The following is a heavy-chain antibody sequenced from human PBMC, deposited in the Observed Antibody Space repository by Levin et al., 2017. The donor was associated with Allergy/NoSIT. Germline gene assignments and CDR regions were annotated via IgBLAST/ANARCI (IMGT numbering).Heavy chain of an antibody. Sequence: GESLKISCKASGYTFTSYYMHWVRQAPGQGLEWMGIINPSGGSTSYAQKFQGRVTMTRDTSTSTVYMELSSLRSEDTAVYYCARGSPIVVVPAAMGGVYYYGMDVWGQGTTVTVSS. CDR3: ARGSPIVVVPAAMGGVYYYGMDV. D-gene: IGHD2-2*01. J-gene: IGHJ6*02. CDR2: INPSGGST. CDR1: GYTFTSYY. V-gene: IGHV1-46*01.